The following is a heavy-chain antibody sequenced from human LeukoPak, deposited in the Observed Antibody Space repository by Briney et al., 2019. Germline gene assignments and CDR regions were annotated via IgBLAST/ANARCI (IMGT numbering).Heavy chain of an antibody. CDR1: GGTFSSYA. CDR2: IIPIFGTA. J-gene: IGHJ6*02. D-gene: IGHD3-3*01. V-gene: IGHV1-69*13. CDR3: ARETRSGQYYYYGMDV. Sequence: ASVKVSCKASGGTFSSYAISWMRQAPGQGLEWMGGIIPIFGTANYAQKFQGRVTITADESTSTAYMELSSLRSEDTAVYYCARETRSGQYYYYGMDVWGQGTTVTVSS.